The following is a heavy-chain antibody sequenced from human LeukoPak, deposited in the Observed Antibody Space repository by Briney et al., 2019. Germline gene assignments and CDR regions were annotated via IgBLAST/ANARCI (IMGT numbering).Heavy chain of an antibody. CDR1: GGSFSGYY. J-gene: IGHJ4*02. V-gene: IGHV4-34*01. D-gene: IGHD7-27*01. CDR2: INHSGST. Sequence: KPSETLSLTCAVYGGSFSGYYWSWLRQPPGKGLEWIGEINHSGSTNYDPSLKSRVTISVDTSKNQFSLKLSSVTAADTAVYYCARSDRLQLTGREFDYWGQGTLVTVSS. CDR3: ARSDRLQLTGREFDY.